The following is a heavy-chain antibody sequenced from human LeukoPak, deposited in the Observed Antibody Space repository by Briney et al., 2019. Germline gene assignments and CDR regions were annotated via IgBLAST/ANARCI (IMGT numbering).Heavy chain of an antibody. CDR2: ISHTANTI. V-gene: IGHV3-11*04. J-gene: IGHJ4*02. D-gene: IGHD3-3*01. Sequence: GGTLRLSCAASGFTFTDYYMSWIRQAPGKGLEWVSYISHTANTIFYTDPVKGRFTISRDNAKNSLYLQMNSLTAEDTAVYYCARYDRWSGFSIVPHDWGQGALVSVA. CDR1: GFTFTDYY. CDR3: ARYDRWSGFSIVPHD.